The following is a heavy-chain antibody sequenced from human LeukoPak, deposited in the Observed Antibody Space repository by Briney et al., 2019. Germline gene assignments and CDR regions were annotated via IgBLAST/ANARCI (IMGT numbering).Heavy chain of an antibody. D-gene: IGHD5-18*01. CDR2: INPNSGGT. Sequence: ASVKVSCKASGYTFTVYYMHWARQAPGQGLEWMGWINPNSGGTNYAQKFQGWVTMTRDTSISTAYMELSRLRSDDTAVYYCARDQGKWIQLWSFDYWGQGTLVTVSS. CDR1: GYTFTVYY. J-gene: IGHJ4*02. CDR3: ARDQGKWIQLWSFDY. V-gene: IGHV1-2*04.